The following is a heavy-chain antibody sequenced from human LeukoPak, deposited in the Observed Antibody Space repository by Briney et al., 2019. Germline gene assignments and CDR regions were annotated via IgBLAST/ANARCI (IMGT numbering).Heavy chain of an antibody. CDR2: ISYDGSNK. D-gene: IGHD2-21*02. CDR1: GFTFSSYA. Sequence: PGRSLRLSCAASGFTFSSYAMHWVRQAPGKGLEWVAVISYDGSNKYYADSVKGRFTISRDNSKNTLYLQMNSLRAEDTAVYYCVKSGGYATAIRYFDLWGRDTLVTVSS. J-gene: IGHJ2*01. CDR3: VKSGGYATAIRYFDL. V-gene: IGHV3-30*04.